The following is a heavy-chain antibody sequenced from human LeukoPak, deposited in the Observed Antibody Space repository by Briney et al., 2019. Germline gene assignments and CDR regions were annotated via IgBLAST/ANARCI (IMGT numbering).Heavy chain of an antibody. V-gene: IGHV3-48*04. CDR2: ISSSSSTI. CDR1: GFTFSSYS. CDR3: ARGAGYCTSTSCHLWSDY. J-gene: IGHJ4*02. Sequence: PGGSLRLSCAASGFTFSSYSMNWVRQAPGKGLEWVSYISSSSSTIYYADSVKGRFTISRDNAKNEMYLQMNSLRAEDTAVYFCARGAGYCTSTSCHLWSDYWGQGTLVTVSS. D-gene: IGHD2-2*01.